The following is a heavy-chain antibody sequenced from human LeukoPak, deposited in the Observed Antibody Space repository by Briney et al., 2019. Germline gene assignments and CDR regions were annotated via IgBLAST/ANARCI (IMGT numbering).Heavy chain of an antibody. J-gene: IGHJ5*02. Sequence: PSETLSLTCAVPGGTFRGFFWSWIRQPPGKGPAWIGEIDHSGSTNYDPSLESRVTLSVDTSKNQVSLTLNSVTAADTAVYYCARGLRFHIGSGNWFDLWGQGTLVTVSS. CDR1: GGTFRGFF. V-gene: IGHV4-34*01. D-gene: IGHD3-10*01. CDR3: ARGLRFHIGSGNWFDL. CDR2: IDHSGST.